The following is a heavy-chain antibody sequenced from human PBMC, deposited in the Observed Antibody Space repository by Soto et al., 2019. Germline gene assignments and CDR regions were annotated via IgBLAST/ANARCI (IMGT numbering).Heavy chain of an antibody. CDR2: IYPGDSDT. CDR1: GYSFTSYW. Sequence: HGESLKISCKGSGYSFTSYWIGWVRQMPGKGLEWMGFIYPGDSDTRYSPSFQGQVTISADKSISTAYLQWSSLKASDTAMYYCARRVFTMVRGVIISNGMDVWGQGTTVTVSS. D-gene: IGHD3-10*01. CDR3: ARRVFTMVRGVIISNGMDV. V-gene: IGHV5-51*01. J-gene: IGHJ6*02.